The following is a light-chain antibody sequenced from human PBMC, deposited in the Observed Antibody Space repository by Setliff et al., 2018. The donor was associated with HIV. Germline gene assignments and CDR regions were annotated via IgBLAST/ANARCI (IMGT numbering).Light chain of an antibody. J-gene: IGLJ1*01. CDR2: DVY. CDR3: CSFTSSHTYV. V-gene: IGLV2-14*03. CDR1: SSDVGAYNF. Sequence: QSALAQPASVSGSPGQSITISCTGISSDVGAYNFVSWYQQHPGKAPKLIISDVYNRPSGVSSRFSGSKSGNTASLTISGLQLEDESDYYCCSFTSSHTYVFGTGTKVTVL.